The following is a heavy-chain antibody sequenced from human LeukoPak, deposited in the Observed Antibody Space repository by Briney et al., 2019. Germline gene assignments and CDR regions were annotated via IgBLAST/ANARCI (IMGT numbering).Heavy chain of an antibody. D-gene: IGHD3-22*01. CDR2: ISGSGGST. CDR3: ARDAYDTSAYYYFDY. J-gene: IGHJ4*02. V-gene: IGHV3-23*01. CDR1: GFTFSTYA. Sequence: GGSLRLSCAASGFTFSTYAMSWVRQAPEKGLEWVSVISGSGGSTYYSDSVKGRFTISRDNSKNTLYLQMNSLRDEDTAVYYCARDAYDTSAYYYFDYWGQGTLVTVSS.